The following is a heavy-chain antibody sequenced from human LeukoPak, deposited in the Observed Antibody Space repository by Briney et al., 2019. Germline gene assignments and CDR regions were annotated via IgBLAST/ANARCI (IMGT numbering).Heavy chain of an antibody. D-gene: IGHD6-19*01. Sequence: GGSLRLSCAASGFTFSNYAMSWVRQAPNKGLEWFSTIDGRGSSTFSADSVKGRFTISRDNSKNTLYLQMNSLRAEDTAVYYCARDKGHHRIAVAGIDYWGQGTLVTVSS. CDR2: IDGRGSST. J-gene: IGHJ4*02. V-gene: IGHV3-23*01. CDR1: GFTFSNYA. CDR3: ARDKGHHRIAVAGIDY.